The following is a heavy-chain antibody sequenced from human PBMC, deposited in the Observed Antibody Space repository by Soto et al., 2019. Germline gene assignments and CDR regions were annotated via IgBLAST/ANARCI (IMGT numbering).Heavy chain of an antibody. Sequence: GGSLRLSCAASGFTFSSYGMHWVRQAPGKGLEWVAVISYDGSNKYYADSVKGRFTISRDNSKNTLYLQMNSLRDEDTAIYYCASQLQGSRRKYYFHFWGQGTLVTVSS. V-gene: IGHV3-30*03. D-gene: IGHD1-26*01. CDR1: GFTFSSYG. J-gene: IGHJ4*02. CDR2: ISYDGSNK. CDR3: ASQLQGSRRKYYFHF.